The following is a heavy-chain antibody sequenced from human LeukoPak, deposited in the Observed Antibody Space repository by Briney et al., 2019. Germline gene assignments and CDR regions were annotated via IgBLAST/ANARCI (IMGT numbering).Heavy chain of an antibody. CDR1: GFTFSSYA. Sequence: LTGGSLRLSCAASGFTFSSYAMSWVRQAPGKGLEWVSAISGSGGSTYYADSVKGRFTISRDNSKNTLYLQMNSLRAEDTAAYYCARSQDPGMAVAEVYYFDYWGQGTLVTVSS. CDR3: ARSQDPGMAVAEVYYFDY. CDR2: ISGSGGST. V-gene: IGHV3-23*01. J-gene: IGHJ4*02. D-gene: IGHD6-19*01.